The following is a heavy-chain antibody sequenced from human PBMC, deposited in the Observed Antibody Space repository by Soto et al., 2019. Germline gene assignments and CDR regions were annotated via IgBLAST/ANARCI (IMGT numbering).Heavy chain of an antibody. CDR1: GFSFRDYT. V-gene: IGHV3-21*01. Sequence: GGSLRLSSAASGFSFRDYTMNWVRQAPGKGLEWVSSISKGSDYIFYADKVKGRFTISRDNARNSLHLQMTSLRVEDTAVYYCAKDSGCVNNACAYDPWGQGTLVTVSS. J-gene: IGHJ5*02. CDR2: ISKGSDYI. D-gene: IGHD1-20*01. CDR3: AKDSGCVNNACAYDP.